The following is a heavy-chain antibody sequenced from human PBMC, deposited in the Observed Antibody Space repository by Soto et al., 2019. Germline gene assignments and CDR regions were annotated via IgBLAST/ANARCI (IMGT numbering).Heavy chain of an antibody. J-gene: IGHJ6*02. CDR1: GYSFTSYW. V-gene: IGHV5-51*01. CDR3: ARLDSGSYPYYYYYGMDV. Sequence: GEYLKISCKGSGYSFTSYWIGWVRQMPGKGLEWMGIIYPGDSNTKYSPSFQGQVAISADKSISTAYLQWSSLKASDTAMYYCARLDSGSYPYYYYYGMDVWGQGTTVTVSS. CDR2: IYPGDSNT. D-gene: IGHD1-26*01.